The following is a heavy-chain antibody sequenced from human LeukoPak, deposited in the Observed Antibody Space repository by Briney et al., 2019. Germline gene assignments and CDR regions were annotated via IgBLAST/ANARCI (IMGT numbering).Heavy chain of an antibody. CDR2: IRSKAYGGTT. D-gene: IGHD6-13*01. CDR3: TREVRGQQLVHFDY. Sequence: GGSRRLSCTASGFTFGDYAMSWFRQAPGKGLEWVGFIRSKAYGGTTEYAASVKGRFTISRDDSKSIAYLQMNSLKTEDTAVYYCTREVRGQQLVHFDYWGQGTLVTVSS. J-gene: IGHJ4*02. CDR1: GFTFGDYA. V-gene: IGHV3-49*03.